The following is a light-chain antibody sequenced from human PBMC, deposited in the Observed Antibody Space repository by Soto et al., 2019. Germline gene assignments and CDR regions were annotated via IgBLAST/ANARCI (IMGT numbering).Light chain of an antibody. CDR2: RTS. Sequence: EIVMTQSPATLSVSPGERVTLSCRASQSVSSSLAWYQQKPGQAPRLLICRTSTRATGTPARFSGSGSGTEFTLTISSLQSEDFAVYYCQQYYKWPPITFGQGTRLEIK. V-gene: IGKV3-15*01. CDR3: QQYYKWPPIT. CDR1: QSVSSS. J-gene: IGKJ5*01.